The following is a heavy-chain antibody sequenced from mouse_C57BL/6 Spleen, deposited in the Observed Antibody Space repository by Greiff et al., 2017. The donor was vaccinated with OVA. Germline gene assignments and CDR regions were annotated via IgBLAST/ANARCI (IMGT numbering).Heavy chain of an antibody. Sequence: VKLQESGPGLVQPSQSLSITCTVSGFSLTSYGVHWVRQSPGKGLEWLGVIWSGGSTDYNAAFISRLSISKDNSKSQVFFKMNSLQADDTAIYYCARNGDYYGSSYDYYAMDYWGQGTSVTVSS. J-gene: IGHJ4*01. CDR3: ARNGDYYGSSYDYYAMDY. CDR2: IWSGGST. V-gene: IGHV2-2*01. CDR1: GFSLTSYG. D-gene: IGHD1-1*01.